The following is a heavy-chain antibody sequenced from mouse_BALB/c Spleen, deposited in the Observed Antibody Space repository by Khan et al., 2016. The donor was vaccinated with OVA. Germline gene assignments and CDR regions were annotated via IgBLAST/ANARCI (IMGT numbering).Heavy chain of an antibody. Sequence: QVRLQQSGAELVKPGASVKLSCKASGYTFTSYYMYWVKQRPGQGLEWIGEINPSNGGTNFNEKFKSKATLTVDKSSSPSYMQLSSLKSEDSAVYYCTRSGYGSCVYWGKGTLVTVSA. CDR2: INPSNGGT. J-gene: IGHJ3*01. V-gene: IGHV1S81*02. D-gene: IGHD2-2*01. CDR1: GYTFTSYY. CDR3: TRSGYGSCVY.